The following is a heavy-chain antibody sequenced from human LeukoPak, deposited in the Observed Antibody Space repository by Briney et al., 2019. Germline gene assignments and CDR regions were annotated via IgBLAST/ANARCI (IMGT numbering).Heavy chain of an antibody. CDR2: IYSGGST. CDR3: ARDYPYYYDSSGYYSFDY. J-gene: IGHJ4*02. D-gene: IGHD3-22*01. CDR1: GLTVSTNY. Sequence: GGSLRLSCAASGLTVSTNYMSWVRQAPGKGLEWVSVIYSGGSTYYADSVKGRFTTSRDNSKNTLYLQMNSLRAEDTAVYYCARDYPYYYDSSGYYSFDYWGQGTLVTVSS. V-gene: IGHV3-66*01.